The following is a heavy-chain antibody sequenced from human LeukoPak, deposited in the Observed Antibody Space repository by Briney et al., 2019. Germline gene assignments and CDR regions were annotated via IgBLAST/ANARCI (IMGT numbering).Heavy chain of an antibody. V-gene: IGHV3-30*04. Sequence: GGSLRLSCAASGFTFSSYAMHWVRQAPGKGLEWVAVISYDGSNKYYADSVKGRFTISRDNSKNTLYLQMNSLRAEDTAVYYCAKEYYDSSGYYWTGDWGQGTLVTVSS. CDR2: ISYDGSNK. D-gene: IGHD3-22*01. CDR3: AKEYYDSSGYYWTGD. CDR1: GFTFSSYA. J-gene: IGHJ4*02.